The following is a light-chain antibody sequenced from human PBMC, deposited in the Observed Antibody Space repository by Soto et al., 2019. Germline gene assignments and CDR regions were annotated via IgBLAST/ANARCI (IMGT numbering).Light chain of an antibody. CDR3: QQYNSYPFT. Sequence: DIQMTQSPSTLSASVGDRVTITCRASQSISSWLAWYQQKPGKAPKLLIYDASSLESGVPSRFRGSGSGTDFPLTTSRLQPDDFATYYCQQYNSYPFTFGQGTKLDIK. V-gene: IGKV1-5*01. CDR2: DAS. CDR1: QSISSW. J-gene: IGKJ2*01.